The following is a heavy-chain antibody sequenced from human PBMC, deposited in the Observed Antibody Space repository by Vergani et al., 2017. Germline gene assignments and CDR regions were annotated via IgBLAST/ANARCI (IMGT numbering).Heavy chain of an antibody. J-gene: IGHJ6*02. CDR3: AKANPRNSGYDYLYYYHAMDV. CDR1: GFTVSSNY. Sequence: EVQLVETGGGLIQPGGSLRLSCAASGFTVSSNYMSWVRQAPGKGLEWVSVIYSGGSTYYAASVKGRFTISRDNSKNTLYLQMNSLSAGDTAVYYCAKANPRNSGYDYLYYYHAMDVWGQGTTVTVSS. CDR2: IYSGGST. D-gene: IGHD5-12*01. V-gene: IGHV3-53*02.